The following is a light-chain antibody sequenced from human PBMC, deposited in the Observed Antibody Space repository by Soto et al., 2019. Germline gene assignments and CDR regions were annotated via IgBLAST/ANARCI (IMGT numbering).Light chain of an antibody. CDR3: QQRGET. Sequence: EIVLTQSLATLSLSPGERATLSCRASQSFSSYLAWYQQKPGQAPRLLIYDASKRATGIPARFSGSGSGTDSTLTISSLEPEDFAVYYCQQRGETFGQGTKVEIK. CDR1: QSFSSY. V-gene: IGKV3-11*01. J-gene: IGKJ1*01. CDR2: DAS.